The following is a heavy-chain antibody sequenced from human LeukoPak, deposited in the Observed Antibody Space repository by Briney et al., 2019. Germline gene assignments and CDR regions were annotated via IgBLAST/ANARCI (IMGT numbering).Heavy chain of an antibody. D-gene: IGHD1-26*01. Sequence: PGGSLRLSCAASGFTFSSYGMHWVRQAPGKGLEWVAVISYDGSNKYYADSVKGRFTISRDNSKNTLYLQMNSLRAEDTAVYYCAKDAFIVGARFLFDYWGQGTLVTVSS. CDR2: ISYDGSNK. CDR3: AKDAFIVGARFLFDY. V-gene: IGHV3-30*18. J-gene: IGHJ4*02. CDR1: GFTFSSYG.